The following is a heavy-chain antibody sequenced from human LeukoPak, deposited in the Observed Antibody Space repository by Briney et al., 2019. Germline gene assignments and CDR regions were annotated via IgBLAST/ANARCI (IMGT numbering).Heavy chain of an antibody. V-gene: IGHV3-15*01. CDR3: TTDGGAYQPYFDY. D-gene: IGHD3-16*01. J-gene: IGHJ4*02. CDR2: IKSKTDGGTT. Sequence: GGSLRLSCAASGFTFSNAWMSWVRQAPGKGLEWVGRIKSKTDGGTTDYAAPVKGRFTISRDDSKNTLYLQMNSLKPEDTAVYYCTTDGGAYQPYFDYWGQGTLVTVSS. CDR1: GFTFSNAW.